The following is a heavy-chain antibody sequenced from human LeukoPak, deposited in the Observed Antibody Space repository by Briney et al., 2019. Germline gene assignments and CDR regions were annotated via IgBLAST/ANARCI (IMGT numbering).Heavy chain of an antibody. J-gene: IGHJ3*02. V-gene: IGHV3-21*01. Sequence: GGSLRLSCAASGSTFSTYTMNWVRQAPGKGLEWVSSINGRSNYIYYADSVKGRFTISRDNAKNSLYLQMNSLRAEDTAVYYCAREDGIVGATSAFDIWGQGTMVTVSS. CDR2: INGRSNYI. D-gene: IGHD1-26*01. CDR3: AREDGIVGATSAFDI. CDR1: GSTFSTYT.